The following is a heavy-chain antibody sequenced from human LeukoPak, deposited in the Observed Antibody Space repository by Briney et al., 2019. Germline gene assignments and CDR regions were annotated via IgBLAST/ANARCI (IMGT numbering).Heavy chain of an antibody. V-gene: IGHV3-43*02. D-gene: IGHD1-1*01. CDR1: GFTFDDFA. Sequence: GGSLRLSCAASGFTFDDFAMHWVRQAPGKGLEWVSLISGDGGSTYYADSVKGRFTISRDNSKNSLYLQMNSLRTEDTALYYCAIDLPFRTGTANYGYYGMDVWGQGTTVTVSS. CDR2: ISGDGGST. CDR3: AIDLPFRTGTANYGYYGMDV. J-gene: IGHJ6*02.